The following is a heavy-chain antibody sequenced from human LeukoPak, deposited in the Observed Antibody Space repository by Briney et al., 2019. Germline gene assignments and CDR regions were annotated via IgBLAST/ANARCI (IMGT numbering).Heavy chain of an antibody. CDR1: GYSFTSYW. D-gene: IGHD3-9*01. Sequence: GESLKISCKGSGYSFTSYWISWVRQMHGKGLEWMGRIDPSDSYTNYSPSFQGHVTISADKSISTAYLQWSSLKALDTAMYYCAGDILTGSNDAFDIWGQGTMVTVSS. J-gene: IGHJ3*02. V-gene: IGHV5-10-1*01. CDR3: AGDILTGSNDAFDI. CDR2: IDPSDSYT.